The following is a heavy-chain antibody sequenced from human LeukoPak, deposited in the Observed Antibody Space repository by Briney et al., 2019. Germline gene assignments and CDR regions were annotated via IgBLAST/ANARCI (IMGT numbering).Heavy chain of an antibody. V-gene: IGHV3-11*01. Sequence: GGSLRLSCAASGFTFSDYYMSWIRQPPGKGLEWVSYISSSGTTIYYAASVRGRFTVSRDNAKNSLYLQMDSLSAEDTAVYYCASLRRVNRWGQGTLVTVSS. CDR2: ISSSGTTI. CDR3: ASLRRVNR. CDR1: GFTFSDYY. J-gene: IGHJ4*02. D-gene: IGHD3-10*01.